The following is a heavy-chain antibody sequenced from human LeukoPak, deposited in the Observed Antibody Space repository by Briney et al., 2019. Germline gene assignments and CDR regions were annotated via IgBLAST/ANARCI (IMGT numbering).Heavy chain of an antibody. CDR3: AKPGYFTGSGSYYFDC. V-gene: IGHV3-23*01. CDR2: IRGSGEST. J-gene: IGHJ4*02. Sequence: EGSLRLSCAASGFTFSSYAMNWVRQAPGKGLEWASAIRGSGESTFYAHSVKGRFTISRDNAKNTLYLQLDSLRAEDTAVYYCAKPGYFTGSGSYYFDCWGQGTLVTVSS. D-gene: IGHD3-10*01. CDR1: GFTFSSYA.